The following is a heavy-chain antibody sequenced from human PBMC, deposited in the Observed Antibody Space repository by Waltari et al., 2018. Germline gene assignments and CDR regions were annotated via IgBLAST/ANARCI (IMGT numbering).Heavy chain of an antibody. D-gene: IGHD2-21*01. Sequence: QVLLQQWGAGLLKPSETLSLTCAVYGGSFNFYYWSWIRLPPGEGLEWLGEITHSGSNTDNPSLKGRGSISVDTPNNQFSLKLTSVTAADTAAYYCARRGYCGIDCYSNYFDFWGQGTLVTVSS. J-gene: IGHJ4*02. V-gene: IGHV4-34*01. CDR2: ITHSGSN. CDR3: ARRGYCGIDCYSNYFDF. CDR1: GGSFNFYY.